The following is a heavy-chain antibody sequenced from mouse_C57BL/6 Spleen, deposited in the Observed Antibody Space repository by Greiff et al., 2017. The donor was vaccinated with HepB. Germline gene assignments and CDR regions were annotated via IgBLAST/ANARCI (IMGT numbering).Heavy chain of an antibody. J-gene: IGHJ4*01. V-gene: IGHV1-26*01. D-gene: IGHD2-2*01. CDR1: GYTFTDYY. CDR2: INPNNGGT. Sequence: VQLQQSGPELVKPGASVKISCKASGYTFTDYYMNWVKQSHGKSLEWIGDINPNNGGTSYNQKFKGKATLTVDKSSSTAYMELRSLTSEDSAVYYCARPLVDAMDYWGQGTSVTVSS. CDR3: ARPLVDAMDY.